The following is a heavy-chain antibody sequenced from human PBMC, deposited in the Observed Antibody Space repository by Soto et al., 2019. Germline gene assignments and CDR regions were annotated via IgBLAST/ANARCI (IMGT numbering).Heavy chain of an antibody. CDR1: GFAFSTHA. J-gene: IGHJ4*02. V-gene: IGHV3-23*01. D-gene: IGHD3-16*01. CDR2: ISATGGGT. Sequence: GGSLRLSCVASGFAFSTHAMSWVRQAPGKGLEWVSLISATGGGTYYADSVKGRFTISRDNSHNTLYLQVHSLTAEDTAVYYCAKDRRAGGNSAFYFDFWGQGAQVTVSS. CDR3: AKDRRAGGNSAFYFDF.